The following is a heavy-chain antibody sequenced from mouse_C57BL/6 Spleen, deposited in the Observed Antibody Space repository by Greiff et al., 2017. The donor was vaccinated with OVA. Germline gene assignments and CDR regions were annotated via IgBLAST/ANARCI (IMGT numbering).Heavy chain of an antibody. J-gene: IGHJ1*03. Sequence: EVQVVESGGGLVKPGGSLKLSCAASGFTFSSYTMSWVRQTPEKRLEWVATISGGGGNTYYPDSVKGRFTISRDNAKNTLYLPMSSLRSEDTAVYYCARHITTVYWYFDVWGTGTTVTVSS. V-gene: IGHV5-9*04. CDR1: GFTFSSYT. CDR2: ISGGGGNT. D-gene: IGHD1-1*01. CDR3: ARHITTVYWYFDV.